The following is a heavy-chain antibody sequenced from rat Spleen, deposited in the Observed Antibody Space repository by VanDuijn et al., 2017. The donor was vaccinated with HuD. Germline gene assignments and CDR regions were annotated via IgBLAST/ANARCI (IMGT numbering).Heavy chain of an antibody. CDR3: ARLGIAAIGNWFGY. CDR2: IRSDGSST. CDR1: GFTFSNYY. Sequence: EVQLVESGGGLVQPGRSMKLSCAASGFTFSNYYMAWVRQAPTKGLEWVATIRSDGSSTFYRDSVKGRFTISRDNAKNILFLQMDSLRSEDTATYYCARLGIAAIGNWFGYWGQGTLVTVSS. J-gene: IGHJ3*01. D-gene: IGHD1-2*01. V-gene: IGHV5-25*01.